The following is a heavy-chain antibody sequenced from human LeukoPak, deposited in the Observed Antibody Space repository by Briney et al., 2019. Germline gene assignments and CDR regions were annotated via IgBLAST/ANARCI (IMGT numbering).Heavy chain of an antibody. Sequence: PGGSLRLSCAASGFTFSSSAMSWVRQAPGKGLEWVSGISGRDGSTYYADSVKRRFTISRDNTKNTLHLQMNSLRAEDTAVYYCAGGGYTYGLYWGQGDLVTVSS. CDR1: GFTFSSSA. J-gene: IGHJ4*02. CDR2: ISGRDGST. D-gene: IGHD5-18*01. V-gene: IGHV3-23*01. CDR3: AGGGYTYGLY.